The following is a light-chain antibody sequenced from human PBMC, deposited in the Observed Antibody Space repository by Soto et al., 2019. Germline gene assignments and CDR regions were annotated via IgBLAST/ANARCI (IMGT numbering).Light chain of an antibody. V-gene: IGKV3-15*01. CDR3: QQYHFWPPFT. CDR1: QSVSSN. Sequence: EIVMTQSPATLSVSPGERATLSCRASQSVSSNLAWYQHKPGQAPRLLIYGAFTRATGIPARFSGSGFGTEFTRTISSLQSEDFAVYYCQQYHFWPPFTFGQGTKVEIK. CDR2: GAF. J-gene: IGKJ2*01.